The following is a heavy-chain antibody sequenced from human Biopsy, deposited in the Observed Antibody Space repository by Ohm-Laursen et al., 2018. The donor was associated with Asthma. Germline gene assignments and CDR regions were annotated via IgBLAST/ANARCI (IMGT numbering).Heavy chain of an antibody. CDR2: INAGNGNT. CDR3: ARPYYDSSGYYYENLSFDS. D-gene: IGHD3-22*01. CDR1: GYTFTSYA. J-gene: IGHJ4*02. V-gene: IGHV1-3*01. Sequence: GASVKVSCKASGYTFTSYAMHWVRQAPGQRLEWMGWINAGNGNTKYSQRFQGRVTITRDTSASTAYMELSSLRSEDTAVYYCARPYYDSSGYYYENLSFDSWGQGTLVTVSS.